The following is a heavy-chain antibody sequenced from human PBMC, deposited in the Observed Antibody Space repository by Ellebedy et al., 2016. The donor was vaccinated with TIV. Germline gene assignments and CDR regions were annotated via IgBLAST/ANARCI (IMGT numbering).Heavy chain of an antibody. Sequence: GESLKISCKGSGYSFTSYWISWVRQVPGKGLEWMGRIDPSDSYTNYSPSFQGHVTISADKSISTAYLQWSSLKASDTAMYCCARSRRSGAYYDFWSGYYANYYYGMDVWGQGTTVTVSS. CDR1: GYSFTSYW. CDR2: IDPSDSYT. J-gene: IGHJ6*02. V-gene: IGHV5-10-1*01. D-gene: IGHD3-3*01. CDR3: ARSRRSGAYYDFWSGYYANYYYGMDV.